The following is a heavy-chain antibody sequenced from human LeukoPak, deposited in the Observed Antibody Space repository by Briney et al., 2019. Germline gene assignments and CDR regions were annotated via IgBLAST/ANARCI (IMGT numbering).Heavy chain of an antibody. CDR3: ARFGSGWYYFDH. V-gene: IGHV4-30-2*01. J-gene: IGHJ4*02. Sequence: PSQTLSLTCTVSGGSISSGGYYWSWIRQPPGKGLEWIGEINHSGSTNYNPSLRSRVTISVDTSKNQFSLKLSSVTAADTAVYYCARFGSGWYYFDHWGQGTLVTVSS. CDR1: GGSISSGGYY. D-gene: IGHD6-19*01. CDR2: INHSGST.